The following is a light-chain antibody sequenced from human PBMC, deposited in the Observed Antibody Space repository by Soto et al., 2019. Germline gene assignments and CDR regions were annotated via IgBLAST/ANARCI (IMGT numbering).Light chain of an antibody. CDR3: SSYTDTNTLV. Sequence: QSVLTQPPSVSGAPGQRVTISCAGSASNIGASYDVHWYQQVPGTAPKLLIYGNFNRPSGVPDRFSGSKSGTSASLAITGLQAEDEADYYCSSYTDTNTLVFGGGTKVTVL. CDR2: GNF. CDR1: ASNIGASYD. V-gene: IGLV1-40*01. J-gene: IGLJ3*02.